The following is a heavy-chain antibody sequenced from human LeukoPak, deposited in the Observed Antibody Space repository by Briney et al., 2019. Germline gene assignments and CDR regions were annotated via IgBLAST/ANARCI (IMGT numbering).Heavy chain of an antibody. CDR2: INPDSGIT. D-gene: IGHD1-26*01. J-gene: IGHJ4*02. CDR1: GYIFSAYY. CDR3: ARVNRGKYFFEY. V-gene: IGHV1-2*02. Sequence: ASVKVSCKASGYIFSAYYIHWARQTPGQGLEWIGWINPDSGITNSAQMFRGRVTMTRDTSVNTVFMELSGLTFDDTAMYFCARVNRGKYFFEYWGQGALVTVSS.